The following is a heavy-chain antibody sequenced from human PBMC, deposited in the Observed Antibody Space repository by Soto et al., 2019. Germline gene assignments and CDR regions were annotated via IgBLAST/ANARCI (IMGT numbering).Heavy chain of an antibody. J-gene: IGHJ5*02. Sequence: SVKVSCKASGGTFSSYAISWVRQAPGQGLEWMGGIIPIFGTANYAQKFRGRVTITADESTSTAYMELSSLRSEDTAVYYCARSSGIAAAGTYNWFDPWGQGTLVTVSS. CDR2: IIPIFGTA. CDR3: ARSSGIAAAGTYNWFDP. V-gene: IGHV1-69*13. D-gene: IGHD6-13*01. CDR1: GGTFSSYA.